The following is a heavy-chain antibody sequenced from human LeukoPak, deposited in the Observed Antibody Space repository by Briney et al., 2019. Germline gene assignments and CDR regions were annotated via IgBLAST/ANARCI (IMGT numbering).Heavy chain of an antibody. D-gene: IGHD2-15*01. CDR3: ARQGDGGSDY. J-gene: IGHJ4*02. CDR2: ISHSGTT. Sequence: SETLSLTCTVSGGSISSRGYYWAWMRQPPGKGLEWIGSISHSGTTYCNPSLRGRVNIAADTSKNQFSLKLHSVTAADTAVHYCARQGDGGSDYWGQGTLVTVSS. V-gene: IGHV4-39*01. CDR1: GGSISSRGYY.